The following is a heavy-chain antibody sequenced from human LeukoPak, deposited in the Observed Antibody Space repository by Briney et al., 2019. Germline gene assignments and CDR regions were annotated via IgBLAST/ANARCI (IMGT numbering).Heavy chain of an antibody. Sequence: GGSLRHSRAASGFTVSSNYMSWVRQAPGKGLEWLSVIYSGGSTYYADCVKGRFTISRDNSKNTLYLQMNSLRAEDTAVYYCTTKRGYSYGYADWGQGTLVTVSS. D-gene: IGHD5-18*01. CDR2: IYSGGST. V-gene: IGHV3-66*01. CDR1: GFTVSSNY. J-gene: IGHJ4*02. CDR3: TTKRGYSYGYAD.